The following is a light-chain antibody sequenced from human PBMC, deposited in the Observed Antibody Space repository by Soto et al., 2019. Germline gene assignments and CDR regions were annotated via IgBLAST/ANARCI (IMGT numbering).Light chain of an antibody. Sequence: DIQMTQSPSTLSASVGDRVTITCLASQNIRTWLSWYQQKPGKALNLLIFDASSLHSGVPSRFSGSGSGTEFTLTITSLQPDDFATYYCQHYNPYSGPFGQGTKVDIK. CDR2: DAS. V-gene: IGKV1-5*01. CDR1: QNIRTW. CDR3: QHYNPYSGP. J-gene: IGKJ1*01.